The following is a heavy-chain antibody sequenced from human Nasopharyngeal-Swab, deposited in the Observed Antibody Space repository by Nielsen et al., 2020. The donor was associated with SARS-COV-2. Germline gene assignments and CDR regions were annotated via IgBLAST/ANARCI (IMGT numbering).Heavy chain of an antibody. J-gene: IGHJ5*02. CDR2: IYPGDSDT. Sequence: VRPMPGKGLEWMGIIYPGDSDTRYSPSFQGQVTISADKSISTAYLQRSSLKASDTAMYYCARKGFGNDWFDPWGQGTLVTVSS. CDR3: ARKGFGNDWFDP. D-gene: IGHD3-16*01. V-gene: IGHV5-51*01.